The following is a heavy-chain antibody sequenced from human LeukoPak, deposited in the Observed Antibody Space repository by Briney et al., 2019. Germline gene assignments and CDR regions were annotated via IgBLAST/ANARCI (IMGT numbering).Heavy chain of an antibody. V-gene: IGHV4-4*07. Sequence: SESLSVTCTDPGGSIRRSFWRWIWQRAGKGVEWSGRIYASGSPNYHPSLKIRLTMSVEPSKNQFSLQQSSVTAADTPVYYCARGIAAAGTSRYKNSYDHGMDVWGQGPTVTVPS. D-gene: IGHD6-13*01. J-gene: IGHJ6*02. CDR1: GGSIRRSF. CDR2: IYASGSP. CDR3: ARGIAAAGTSRYKNSYDHGMDV.